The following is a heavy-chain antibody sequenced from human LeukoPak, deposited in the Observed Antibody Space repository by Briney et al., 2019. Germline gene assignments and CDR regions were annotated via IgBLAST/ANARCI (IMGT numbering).Heavy chain of an antibody. CDR1: GFTFSSYW. D-gene: IGHD5-18*01. CDR2: INSDGSST. J-gene: IGHJ4*02. V-gene: IGHV3-74*01. Sequence: GGSLRLSCAASGFTFSSYWMHWVRQAPGKGLVWVSRINSDGSSTTYADSVKGRFTISRDNAKNTLYLQMNSLRAEDAAVYYCARDGLHTAHFDYWGQGTLVTVSS. CDR3: ARDGLHTAHFDY.